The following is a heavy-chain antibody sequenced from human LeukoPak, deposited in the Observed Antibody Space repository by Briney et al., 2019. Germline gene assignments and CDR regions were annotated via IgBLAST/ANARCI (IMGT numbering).Heavy chain of an antibody. CDR1: GYTFTSYY. J-gene: IGHJ5*02. D-gene: IGHD6-19*01. V-gene: IGHV1-46*01. CDR2: INPSGGST. CDR3: ARDQDPIAVAGSGVNWFDP. Sequence: GASVKVSCKASGYTFTSYYMHWVRQAPGQGLEWMGIINPSGGSTSYAQKFQGRVTMTRDTSTSTVYMELSSLRSEDTAVYYCARDQDPIAVAGSGVNWFDPWGKGTLVTVSS.